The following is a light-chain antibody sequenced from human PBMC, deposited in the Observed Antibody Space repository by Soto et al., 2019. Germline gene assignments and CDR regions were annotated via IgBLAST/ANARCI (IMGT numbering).Light chain of an antibody. Sequence: QPVLTQPPSASASLGASVTLTCTLSSGDSNYKVDWHQQRPGKGPRFVMRAGTGGIVGSKGDGIPDRFSVLGSGLNRYLTIKNIQEGDESDCHCGADYGSGSKFVWGVFGGGTKLTV. CDR1: SGDSNYK. CDR2: AGTGGIVG. CDR3: GADYGSGSKFVWGV. J-gene: IGLJ3*02. V-gene: IGLV9-49*01.